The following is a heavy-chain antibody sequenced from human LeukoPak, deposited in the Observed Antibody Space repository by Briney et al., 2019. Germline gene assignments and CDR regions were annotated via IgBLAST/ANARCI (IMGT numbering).Heavy chain of an antibody. J-gene: IGHJ4*02. D-gene: IGHD3-22*01. V-gene: IGHV4-34*01. CDR1: GGSFSGYY. CDR2: INHSGST. Sequence: SETLSLTCAVYGGSFSGYYWSWIRQPPGKRLEWIGEINHSGSTNYNPSLKSRVTISVDTSKNQFSLKLSSVTAADTAVYYCARGQKRITMIVVVITNTAYYFDYWGQGTLVTVSS. CDR3: ARGQKRITMIVVVITNTAYYFDY.